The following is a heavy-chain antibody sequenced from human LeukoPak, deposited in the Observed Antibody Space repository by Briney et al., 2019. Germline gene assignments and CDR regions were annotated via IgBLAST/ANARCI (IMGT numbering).Heavy chain of an antibody. CDR2: IKQDGSEK. J-gene: IGHJ4*02. CDR1: GFTFSSYW. D-gene: IGHD5-18*01. CDR3: ARDTGGGYSCYDC. V-gene: IGHV3-7*01. Sequence: SGGSLRLSCAASGFTFSSYWVTWIRQAPGKGLEWVANIKQDGSEKYYVDSVKGRFTISSDNAKNSLYLQMNSLRAEDTAVYYCARDTGGGYSCYDCWGQGTLVTVSS.